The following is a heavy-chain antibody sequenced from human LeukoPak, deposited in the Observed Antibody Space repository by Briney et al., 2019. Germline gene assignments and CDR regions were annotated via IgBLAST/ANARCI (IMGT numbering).Heavy chain of an antibody. CDR2: IYSGGST. V-gene: IGHV3-66*02. Sequence: GGSLRLSCAASGFTISGNYMSWVRQAPGKGLEWDSVIYSGGSTYYADSVKGRFTISRDNSKNTLYLQMNSLRAEDTAVYYCARDRGSRDGPRDYWGQGTLVTVSS. J-gene: IGHJ4*02. CDR3: ARDRGSRDGPRDY. CDR1: GFTISGNY. D-gene: IGHD2-2*01.